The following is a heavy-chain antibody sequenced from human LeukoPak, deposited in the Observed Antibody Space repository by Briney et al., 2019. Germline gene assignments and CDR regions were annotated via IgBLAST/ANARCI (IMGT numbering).Heavy chain of an antibody. CDR1: GGSISSSGYS. V-gene: IGHV4-30-2*01. Sequence: SETLSLTCAVSGGSISSSGYSWSWLRQPPGKGLEWISYFYHSGTTYYNPSLKSRVTISVDRSMKQFSLKLNSVTAADTAVYYCASYYYDTSNYYHVHYFDYWGQGTLVAVSS. CDR2: FYHSGTT. CDR3: ASYYYDTSNYYHVHYFDY. D-gene: IGHD3-22*01. J-gene: IGHJ4*02.